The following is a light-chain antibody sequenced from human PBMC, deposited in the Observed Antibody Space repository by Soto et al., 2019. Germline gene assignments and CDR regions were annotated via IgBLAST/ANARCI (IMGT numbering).Light chain of an antibody. V-gene: IGKV3-11*01. CDR2: DAS. Sequence: EVVLTQSPATLSLSPGGSATLSCMASQNVDNYLAWYQQKPGQAPRLLIYDASNRATGIPARFSGSGSGTDFTLTISSLEPEDFAVYYCQQRTNWPPITFGLGTRLEI. CDR1: QNVDNY. CDR3: QQRTNWPPIT. J-gene: IGKJ5*01.